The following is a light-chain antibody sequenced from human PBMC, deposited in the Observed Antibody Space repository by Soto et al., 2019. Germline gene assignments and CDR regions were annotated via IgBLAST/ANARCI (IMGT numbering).Light chain of an antibody. J-gene: IGKJ1*01. V-gene: IGKV4-1*01. Sequence: DIVMTQSPDSLTVSLGERATINCKSSQSLLYSFNNKNYLAWYQQKPGQPPKLLIHWASNREFGVPDRISGSGSGKDFTLTISSLQTEDVAVYYCQQYYETPWTFGKGTKVEIK. CDR1: QSLLYSFNNKNY. CDR3: QQYYETPWT. CDR2: WAS.